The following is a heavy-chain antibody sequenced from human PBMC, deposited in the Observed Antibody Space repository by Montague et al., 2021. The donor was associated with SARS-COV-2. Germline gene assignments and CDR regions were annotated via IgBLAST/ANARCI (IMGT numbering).Heavy chain of an antibody. CDR3: AKDQGDCSSSRCFSGWTYYYCGMDD. D-gene: IGHD2-2*01. J-gene: IGHJ6*02. V-gene: IGHV3-30*18. Sequence: SLRLSCAASGFTFSSYGIHWVRQAPGKGLEWVAVISYDGSTKHSADSVKGRFTISRDNSKTTRYLQMNSLRAEATAVYYCAKDQGDCSSSRCFSGWTYYYCGMDDWGQGTTVTVSS. CDR1: GFTFSSYG. CDR2: ISYDGSTK.